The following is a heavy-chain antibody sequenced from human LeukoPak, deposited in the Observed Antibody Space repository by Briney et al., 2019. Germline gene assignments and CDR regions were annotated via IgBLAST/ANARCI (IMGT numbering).Heavy chain of an antibody. Sequence: GGSLRLSCAASGFTFDDYGMSWVRQAPGKGLEWVSGINWNGGSTGYADSVKGRFTISRDNAKNSLYLQMNSLRAEDTAVYYCARVPTYDFWSGYPYYFDYWGQGTLVTVSS. D-gene: IGHD3-3*01. V-gene: IGHV3-20*04. CDR3: ARVPTYDFWSGYPYYFDY. CDR2: INWNGGST. J-gene: IGHJ4*02. CDR1: GFTFDDYG.